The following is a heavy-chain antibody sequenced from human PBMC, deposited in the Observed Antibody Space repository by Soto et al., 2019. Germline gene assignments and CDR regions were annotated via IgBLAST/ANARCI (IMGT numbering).Heavy chain of an antibody. CDR3: AKVAEYYGSGSYYNGGIWFDP. J-gene: IGHJ5*02. Sequence: EVQLLESGGGLVQPGGSLRLSCAASGFTFSSYAMSWVRQAPGKGLEWVSAISGSGGSTYYADSVKGRFTISRDNSKNTLYLQMNSLRAEDTAVYYCAKVAEYYGSGSYYNGGIWFDPWGQGTLVTVSS. CDR1: GFTFSSYA. D-gene: IGHD3-10*01. CDR2: ISGSGGST. V-gene: IGHV3-23*01.